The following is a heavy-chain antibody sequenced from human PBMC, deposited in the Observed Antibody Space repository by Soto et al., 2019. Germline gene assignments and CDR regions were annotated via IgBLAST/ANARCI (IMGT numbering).Heavy chain of an antibody. CDR2: ISGSGGST. Sequence: VGSLRLSCAASGFTFSSYAMSWVRQAPGKGLEWVSAISGSGGSTYYADSVKGRFTISRDNSKNTLYLQMNSLRAEDTAVYYCAKDHRGYSKRIFDYWGQGTLVNVSS. CDR1: GFTFSSYA. V-gene: IGHV3-23*01. CDR3: AKDHRGYSKRIFDY. J-gene: IGHJ4*02. D-gene: IGHD4-4*01.